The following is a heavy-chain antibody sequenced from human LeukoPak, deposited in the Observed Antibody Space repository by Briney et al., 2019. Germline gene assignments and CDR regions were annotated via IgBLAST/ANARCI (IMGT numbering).Heavy chain of an antibody. CDR2: INPSGGST. CDR1: GYTFTSYY. Sequence: GASVKVSCKASGYTFTSYYMHWVRQAPGQGLEWMGIINPSGGSTSYAQKFQGRVTMTRDMSTSTVYMELSSLRSEDTAVYYCARDKQLDWAHYYYYYMDVWGKGTTVTVSS. CDR3: ARDKQLDWAHYYYYYMDV. V-gene: IGHV1-46*01. J-gene: IGHJ6*03. D-gene: IGHD1-1*01.